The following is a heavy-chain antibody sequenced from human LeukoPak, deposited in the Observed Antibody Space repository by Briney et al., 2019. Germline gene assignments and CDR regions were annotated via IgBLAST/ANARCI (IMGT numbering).Heavy chain of an antibody. D-gene: IGHD3-16*01. CDR3: VRFMRGTIGGDN. CDR2: IKEDGREK. J-gene: IGHJ4*02. Sequence: GGSLRLSCAASGFTFSSFWMSWIRQAPGKGLEWVANIKEDGREKYYVDSVKGRFTTSRDNAKNSLYLQMNNLKAEDTAMYYCVRFMRGTIGGDNWGQGTLVTVSA. V-gene: IGHV3-7*01. CDR1: GFTFSSFW.